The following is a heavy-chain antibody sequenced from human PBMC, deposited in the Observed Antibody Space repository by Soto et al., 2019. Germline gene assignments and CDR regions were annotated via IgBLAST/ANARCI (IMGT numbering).Heavy chain of an antibody. D-gene: IGHD1-26*01. CDR1: GGTFSSYA. J-gene: IGHJ5*02. CDR2: IIPIFGTA. CDR3: ARDLEWEGTTTA. Sequence: QVQLVQSGAEVKKPGSSVKVSCKASGGTFSSYAISWVRQAPGQGLEWMGGIIPIFGTANYAQKFQGRVTIAADESTSTAYMELSSLRSEDTAVYYSARDLEWEGTTTAWGQGTLVTFSS. V-gene: IGHV1-69*01.